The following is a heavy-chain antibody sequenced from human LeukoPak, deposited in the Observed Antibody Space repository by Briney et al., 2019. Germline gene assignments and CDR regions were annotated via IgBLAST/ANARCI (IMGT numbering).Heavy chain of an antibody. CDR2: ISSSGST. Sequence: PSETLSLTCTVSGGSISSYYWSWIWQPPGKGPEWIGYISSSGSTNYNPSLKSRVTISLDMSKTQVSLKLSSVTAADTAVYYCARAYYDNVWGTYRWFDPWGQGTLVTVSS. V-gene: IGHV4-59*01. CDR1: GGSISSYY. J-gene: IGHJ5*02. CDR3: ARAYYDNVWGTYRWFDP. D-gene: IGHD3-16*01.